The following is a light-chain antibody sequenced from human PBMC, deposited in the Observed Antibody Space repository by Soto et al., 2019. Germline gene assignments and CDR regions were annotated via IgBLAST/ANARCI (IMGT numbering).Light chain of an antibody. CDR1: QSISSY. CDR3: QQSYSTVWT. V-gene: IGKV1-39*01. Sequence: DIQLTPSPASLSASIGDRVTITCRASQSISSYLNWYQQKPGKAPKLLIYAASSLQSGVPSRFSGSGSGTDFTLTISSLQPEDFATYYCQQSYSTVWTFGQGTKVDIK. J-gene: IGKJ1*01. CDR2: AAS.